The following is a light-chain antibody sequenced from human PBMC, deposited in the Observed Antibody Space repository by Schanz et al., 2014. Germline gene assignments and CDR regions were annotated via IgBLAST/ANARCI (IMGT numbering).Light chain of an antibody. J-gene: IGKJ4*01. Sequence: DIQVTQSPSSLSASVGDRVTITCRASQSISSYLNWYQQKPGKAPKLLIYAASSLQSGVPSRFSGSGSGTDFTLTISSLQPDDFATYYCQQYNTYPPLSFGGGTKVEIK. CDR2: AAS. CDR1: QSISSY. CDR3: QQYNTYPPLS. V-gene: IGKV1-39*01.